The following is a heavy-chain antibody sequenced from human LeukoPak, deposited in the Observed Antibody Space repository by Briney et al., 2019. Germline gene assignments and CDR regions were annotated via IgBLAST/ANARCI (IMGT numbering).Heavy chain of an antibody. J-gene: IGHJ4*02. V-gene: IGHV4-59*01. CDR1: GGSISSYY. Sequence: SETLSLTCTVSGGSISSYYWSWIRQPPGKGLEWIGYIYYSGSTNYNPSLERRVTISVDTSKKQFSLKLSSVTAADTAVYYCARASMVRGVHFDYWGQGTLVTVSS. D-gene: IGHD3-10*01. CDR2: IYYSGST. CDR3: ARASMVRGVHFDY.